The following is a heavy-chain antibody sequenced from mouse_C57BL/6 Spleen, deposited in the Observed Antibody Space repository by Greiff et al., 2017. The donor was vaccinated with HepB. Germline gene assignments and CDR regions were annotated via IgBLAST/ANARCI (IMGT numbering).Heavy chain of an antibody. D-gene: IGHD1-1*01. J-gene: IGHJ3*01. Sequence: EVHLVESGGGLVQPKGSLKLSCAASGFSFNTYAMNWVRQAPGKGLEWVARIRSKSNNYATYYADSVKDRFTISRDDSESMLYLQMNNLKTEDTAMYYCVRHYYGFAYWGQGTLVTVSA. V-gene: IGHV10-1*01. CDR2: IRSKSNNYAT. CDR3: VRHYYGFAY. CDR1: GFSFNTYA.